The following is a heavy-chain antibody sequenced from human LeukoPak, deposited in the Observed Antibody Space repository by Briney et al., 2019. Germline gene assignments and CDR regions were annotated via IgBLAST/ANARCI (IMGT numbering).Heavy chain of an antibody. Sequence: GGSLRLSCAASGFTFSSYAMGWVRQAPGKGLEWVSAISGSGGSTYYADSVKGRFTISRDNSKNTLYLQMNSLRAEDTAVYYCAKDPAHNGDYVEYFDYWGQGTLVTVSS. CDR1: GFTFSSYA. J-gene: IGHJ4*02. CDR2: ISGSGGST. D-gene: IGHD4-17*01. V-gene: IGHV3-23*01. CDR3: AKDPAHNGDYVEYFDY.